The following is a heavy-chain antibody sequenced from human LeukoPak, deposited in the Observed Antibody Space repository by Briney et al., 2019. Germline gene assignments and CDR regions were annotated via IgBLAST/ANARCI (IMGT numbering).Heavy chain of an antibody. D-gene: IGHD6-13*01. Sequence: ASVKVSCKVSGYTLTELSMHWVRQAPGKGLEWMGGFDPEDGEIIYAQKFQGRVTMTEDTSTDTAYMELSRLRSDDTAVYYCARGSSSWSNFDYWGQGTLVTVSS. CDR2: FDPEDGEI. CDR1: GYTLTELS. J-gene: IGHJ4*02. V-gene: IGHV1-24*01. CDR3: ARGSSSWSNFDY.